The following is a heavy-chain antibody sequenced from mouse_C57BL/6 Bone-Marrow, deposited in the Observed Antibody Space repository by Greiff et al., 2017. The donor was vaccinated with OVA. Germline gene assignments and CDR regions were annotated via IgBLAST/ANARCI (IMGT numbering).Heavy chain of an antibody. J-gene: IGHJ1*03. CDR2: IDPENGDT. D-gene: IGHD6-1*01. CDR1: GFNIKDDY. V-gene: IGHV14-4*01. CDR3: TTWPRYFGV. Sequence: VQLKQSGAELVRPGASVKLSCTASGFNIKDDYMHWVKQRPEQGLEWIGWIDPENGDTEYASKFQGKATITADTSSNTAYLQLSSLTSEDTAVYYCTTWPRYFGVWGTGTTVTVSS.